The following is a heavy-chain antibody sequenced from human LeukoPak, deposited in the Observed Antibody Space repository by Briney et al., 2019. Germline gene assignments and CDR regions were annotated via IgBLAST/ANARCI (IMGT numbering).Heavy chain of an antibody. CDR1: GGSFSGYY. V-gene: IGHV4-34*01. J-gene: IGHJ5*02. CDR3: ARGPTAGFDP. Sequence: PSETLSLTCAVYGGSFSGYYWSWIRQPPGKGLEWIGEINHSGSTNYNPSLKSRVTISVDTSKNQFSLELSSVTAADTAVYYCARGPTAGFDPWGQGTLVTVSS. CDR2: INHSGST. D-gene: IGHD4-17*01.